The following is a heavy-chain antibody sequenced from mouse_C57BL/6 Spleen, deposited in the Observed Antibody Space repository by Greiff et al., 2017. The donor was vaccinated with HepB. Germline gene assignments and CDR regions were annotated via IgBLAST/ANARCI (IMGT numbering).Heavy chain of an antibody. J-gene: IGHJ3*01. V-gene: IGHV1-80*01. Sequence: QVQLQESGAELVKPGASVKISCKASGYAFSSYWMNWVKQRPGKGLEWIGQIYPGDGDTNYNGKFKGKATLTADKSSSTAYMQLSSLTSEDSAVYFCARGGTGTEFAYWGQGTLVTVSA. CDR2: IYPGDGDT. D-gene: IGHD4-1*01. CDR1: GYAFSSYW. CDR3: ARGGTGTEFAY.